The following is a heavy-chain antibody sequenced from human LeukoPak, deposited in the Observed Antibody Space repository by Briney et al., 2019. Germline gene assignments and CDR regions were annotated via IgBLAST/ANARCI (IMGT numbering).Heavy chain of an antibody. CDR1: GFAFRTYY. V-gene: IGHV3-30*18. CDR2: ISYDGSNT. Sequence: QAGGSLRLSCAASGFAFRTYYIRWVRQPPGKGLEWVAVISYDGSNTYYADSVKGRFTISRDNSKNTLYLQMSSLRPEDTAVYYCAKSLSCGWALYYFGHWGQGTPVTVSS. CDR3: AKSLSCGWALYYFGH. J-gene: IGHJ4*02. D-gene: IGHD5-18*01.